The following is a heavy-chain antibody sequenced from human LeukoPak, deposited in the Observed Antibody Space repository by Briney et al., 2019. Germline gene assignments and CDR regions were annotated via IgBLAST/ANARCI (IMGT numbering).Heavy chain of an antibody. CDR2: IFPSGSA. J-gene: IGHJ6*03. V-gene: IGHV4-4*09. CDR1: GGSISSYY. D-gene: IGHD1-14*01. Sequence: SETLSLTCTVSGGSISSYYWSWIRQSPVKGLEWLGYIFPSGSAFYNPSLESRVTMSLDTSENQFSLRLSSVTAADTAVYYCARRNHYFYYMDVWGKGTTVTVSS. CDR3: ARRNHYFYYMDV.